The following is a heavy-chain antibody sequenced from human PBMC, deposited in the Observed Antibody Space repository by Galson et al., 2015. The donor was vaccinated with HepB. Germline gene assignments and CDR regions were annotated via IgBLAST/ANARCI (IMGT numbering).Heavy chain of an antibody. D-gene: IGHD1-26*01. CDR2: IRSKANSYAT. V-gene: IGHV3-73*01. J-gene: IGHJ4*02. CDR3: TRRGGGSYLEDY. CDR1: GFTFSGSA. Sequence: SLRLSCAASGFTFSGSAMHWVRQASGKGLEWVGRIRSKANSYATAYAASVKGRFTISRDDSKNTAYLQMNSLKTEDTAVYYCTRRGGGSYLEDYWGQRTLVTVSS.